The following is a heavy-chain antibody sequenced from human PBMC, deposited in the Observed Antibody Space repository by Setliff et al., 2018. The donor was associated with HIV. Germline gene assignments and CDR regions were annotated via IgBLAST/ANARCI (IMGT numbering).Heavy chain of an antibody. Sequence: SETLSLTGTFSVGSVRMNNNYWNWISQHPGKGQEWIGYIYYSGSTYYTPSLKSRLTISVETSKNQFSMKLKYGTAADTAVYYCARGLPSYYYESSGSLGWFDPWGQGTLVTVSS. D-gene: IGHD3-22*01. J-gene: IGHJ5*02. CDR3: ARGLPSYYYESSGSLGWFDP. CDR1: VGSVRMNNNY. V-gene: IGHV4-31*03. CDR2: IYYSGST.